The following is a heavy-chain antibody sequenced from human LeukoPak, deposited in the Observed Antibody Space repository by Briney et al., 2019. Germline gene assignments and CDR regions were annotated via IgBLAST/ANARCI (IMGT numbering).Heavy chain of an antibody. J-gene: IGHJ4*02. CDR3: ATRPSVLLWFGELLLLD. CDR1: GYTFTSYG. D-gene: IGHD3-10*01. CDR2: ISDYNGNT. V-gene: IGHV1-18*01. Sequence: ASVKVSCKASGYTFTSYGISRGRQAPGQGVEWMGWISDYNGNTNYAQRLQGRVTMTEDTSTDTAYMELSSLRSEDTAVYYCATRPSVLLWFGELLLLDWGQGTLVTVSS.